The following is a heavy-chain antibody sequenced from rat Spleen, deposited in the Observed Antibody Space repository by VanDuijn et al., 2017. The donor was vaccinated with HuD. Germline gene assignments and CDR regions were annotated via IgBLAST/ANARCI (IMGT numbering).Heavy chain of an antibody. V-gene: IGHV5S23*01. Sequence: EVQLVESDGGLVQPGRSLKLSCAASGFTFSNYDMAWVRQAPTKGLEWVASISPSGGSTYYRDSVKGRFTVSRDNKKSPLSLKMDSWRSEDTATYHGEERHYGYTAYFDNWAKESWSQSPQ. CDR1: GFTFSNYD. J-gene: IGHJ2*01. D-gene: IGHD1-9*01. CDR3: EERHYGYTAYFDN. CDR2: ISPSGGST.